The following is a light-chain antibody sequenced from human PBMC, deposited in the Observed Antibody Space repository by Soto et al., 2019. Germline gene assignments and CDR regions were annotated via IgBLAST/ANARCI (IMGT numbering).Light chain of an antibody. V-gene: IGLV2-14*03. Sequence: QSVPTQPASVSGSPGQSITMSCTGTSSDVGYYNYVSWYQLHPGKAPKLMIYDVSNRPSGISNRFSGSKSGNAASLTISGLQAEDEADYYCSSYTGSNTYVFGTGTKVTVL. CDR2: DVS. CDR1: SSDVGYYNY. CDR3: SSYTGSNTYV. J-gene: IGLJ1*01.